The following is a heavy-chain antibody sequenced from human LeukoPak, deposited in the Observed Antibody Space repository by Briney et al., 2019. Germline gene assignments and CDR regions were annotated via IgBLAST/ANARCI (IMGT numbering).Heavy chain of an antibody. J-gene: IGHJ4*02. D-gene: IGHD6-19*01. CDR2: IRSKANSYAT. Sequence: GGSLRLXCAASGFTLSGSAMHWVRQASGKELEWVGRIRSKANSYATAYAASVKGRFTISRDDSKNTAYLQMNSLKTEDTAVYYCTRQGQWLEGSRPTDYWGQGTLVTVSS. CDR3: TRQGQWLEGSRPTDY. V-gene: IGHV3-73*01. CDR1: GFTLSGSA.